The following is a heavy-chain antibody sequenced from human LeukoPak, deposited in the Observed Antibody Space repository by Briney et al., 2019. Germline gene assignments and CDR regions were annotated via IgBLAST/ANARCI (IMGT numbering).Heavy chain of an antibody. Sequence: GGSLRLSCAASGFTFSSYAMNWVRQAPGKGLEWVANINQDGTEKFYVDSVKGRFTISRDNAKNSLYLQMNSLRVEDTAVYYCAKVAKYYYGSETYYFFELWGQGTPVTASS. V-gene: IGHV3-7*01. D-gene: IGHD3-10*01. CDR2: INQDGTEK. CDR1: GFTFSSYA. CDR3: AKVAKYYYGSETYYFFEL. J-gene: IGHJ1*01.